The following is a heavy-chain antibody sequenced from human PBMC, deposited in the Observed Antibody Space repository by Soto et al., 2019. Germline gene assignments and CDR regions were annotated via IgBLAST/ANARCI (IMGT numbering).Heavy chain of an antibody. Sequence: ASVKVSCKASGYTFTGYYLHWVRQAPGHGLEWMGWINPNTGGTNYAQKFQDRVTMTRDRPISTAYMELSSLRSDDMAVFYCARGAYDFWTTYYTDFDFWGQGTVVTVSS. D-gene: IGHD3-3*01. V-gene: IGHV1-2*02. CDR3: ARGAYDFWTTYYTDFDF. CDR2: INPNTGGT. J-gene: IGHJ4*02. CDR1: GYTFTGYY.